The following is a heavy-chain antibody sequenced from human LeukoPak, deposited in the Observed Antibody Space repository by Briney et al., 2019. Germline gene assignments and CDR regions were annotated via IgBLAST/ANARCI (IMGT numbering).Heavy chain of an antibody. CDR3: ARGSNYVSDYYFDV. J-gene: IGHJ6*03. Sequence: SETLSLTCAVYGVSLRGYYWSWIRQSPEKGLEWIGEVYHEGDSIYSPSLKSRLTLSVDMSKNQFSLNLRSVTAADTAVYFCARGSNYVSDYYFDVWGKGTTVIVSS. D-gene: IGHD4-11*01. V-gene: IGHV4-34*01. CDR1: GVSLRGYY. CDR2: VYHEGDS.